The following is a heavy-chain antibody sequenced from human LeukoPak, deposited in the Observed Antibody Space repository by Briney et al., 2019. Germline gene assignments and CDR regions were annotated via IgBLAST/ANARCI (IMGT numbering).Heavy chain of an antibody. D-gene: IGHD1-26*01. CDR2: IIPIFGTA. Sequence: ASVKVSCKASGGTFSSYAISWVRQAPGQGLDWMGRIIPIFGTANYAQKFQGRVTITTDESTSTAYMELSSLRSEDTAVYYCARAPASGSYGYYFDYWGQGTLVTVSS. CDR3: ARAPASGSYGYYFDY. J-gene: IGHJ4*02. CDR1: GGTFSSYA. V-gene: IGHV1-69*05.